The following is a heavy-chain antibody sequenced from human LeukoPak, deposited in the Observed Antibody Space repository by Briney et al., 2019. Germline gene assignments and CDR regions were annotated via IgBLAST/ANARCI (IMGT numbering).Heavy chain of an antibody. D-gene: IGHD6-13*01. J-gene: IGHJ4*02. CDR2: IIPIFGTA. V-gene: IGHV1-69*13. Sequence: SVRVSCKASGYTFTSYGISWVRQAPGQGLEWMGGIIPIFGTANYAQKFQGRVTITADESTSTAYMELSSLRSEDTAVYYCARVTTLLAAAGVDYWGQGTLVTVSS. CDR3: ARVTTLLAAAGVDY. CDR1: GYTFTSYG.